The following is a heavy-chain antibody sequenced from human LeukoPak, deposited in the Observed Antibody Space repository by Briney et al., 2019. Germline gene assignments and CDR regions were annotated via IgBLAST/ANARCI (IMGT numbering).Heavy chain of an antibody. Sequence: GGSLRLSCAASGFTVSSNYMSWVRQAPGKGLEWVSVIYSGGSTYYAGSVKGRFTISRDNAKNSLYLQMNSLRAEDTAVYYCASWYSSGWYYMDVWGKGTTVTVSS. CDR1: GFTVSSNY. D-gene: IGHD6-19*01. CDR3: ASWYSSGWYYMDV. V-gene: IGHV3-66*01. J-gene: IGHJ6*03. CDR2: IYSGGST.